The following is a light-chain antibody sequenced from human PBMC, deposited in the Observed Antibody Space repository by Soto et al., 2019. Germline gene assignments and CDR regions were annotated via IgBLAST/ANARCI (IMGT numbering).Light chain of an antibody. CDR1: QSINSY. J-gene: IGKJ2*01. Sequence: DIQMTQSPTSLSASVGDRVTITCRASQSINSYLKWDQQKPGKAPKLLIHAASSLQSWVQSRFSGSGAVTDFTLTNSSLQPEDSATYYCPQNYRTPPHTFGQGTKVEIK. CDR3: PQNYRTPPHT. CDR2: AAS. V-gene: IGKV1-39*01.